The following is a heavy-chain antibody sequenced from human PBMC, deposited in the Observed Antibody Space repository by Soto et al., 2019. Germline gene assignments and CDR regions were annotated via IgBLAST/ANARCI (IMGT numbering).Heavy chain of an antibody. CDR3: ARDVSGYYHDAFDI. D-gene: IGHD3-22*01. CDR1: GGTFSSYT. Sequence: QVQLVQSGAEVKKPGSSVKVSCKASGGTFSSYTISWVRQAPGQGLEWMGRIIPILGIANYAQKFQGRVTITADKSTSTAYMELSSLRSEDTAVYYCARDVSGYYHDAFDIWGQGTMFTVSS. CDR2: IIPILGIA. V-gene: IGHV1-69*08. J-gene: IGHJ3*02.